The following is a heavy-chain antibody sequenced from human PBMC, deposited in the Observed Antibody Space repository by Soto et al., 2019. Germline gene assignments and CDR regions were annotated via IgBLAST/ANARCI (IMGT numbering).Heavy chain of an antibody. CDR1: GGSISSSSYY. V-gene: IGHV4-39*01. CDR3: ARQMTLRGYYDSSGYLVDP. Sequence: KASETLSLTCTVSGGSISSSSYYWGWIRQPPGKGLEWIGSIYYSWSTYYNPSLKSRVTISVDTSKNQFSLKLSSVNAADTAVYYCARQMTLRGYYDSSGYLVDPWGQGTLVTVSS. CDR2: IYYSWST. D-gene: IGHD3-22*01. J-gene: IGHJ5*02.